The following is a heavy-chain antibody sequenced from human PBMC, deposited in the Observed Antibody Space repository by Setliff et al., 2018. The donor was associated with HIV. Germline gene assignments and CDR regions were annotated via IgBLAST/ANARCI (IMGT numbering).Heavy chain of an antibody. CDR1: GGSISSSSYY. CDR3: ASPKERYYYGSGTNVREYYGMDV. D-gene: IGHD3-10*01. V-gene: IGHV4-39*07. CDR2: SYYSGST. J-gene: IGHJ6*02. Sequence: SETLSLTCTVSGGSISSSSYYWGWIRQPPGKGLEWIGSSYYSGSTDHNPSLKRRVTMSVDKSLNQVSLKLSSVTAADTAVYFCASPKERYYYGSGTNVREYYGMDVWGQGTTVTVSS.